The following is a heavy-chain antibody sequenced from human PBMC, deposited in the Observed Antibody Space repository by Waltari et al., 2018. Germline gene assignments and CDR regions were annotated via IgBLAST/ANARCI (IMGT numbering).Heavy chain of an antibody. CDR3: ASHGPWTFNY. D-gene: IGHD1-1*01. CDR2: IKEDGSET. J-gene: IGHJ4*02. CDR1: GLTFRSYW. Sequence: EVPLVESGRGLVQPGGSLRLACPASGLTFRSYWMSWVRQAPGKGLEWVAGIKEDGSETYYVDSVKGRFTISRDNAKNSLYLHMNSLRAEDTAVYYCASHGPWTFNYWGQGTLVTVSS. V-gene: IGHV3-7*02.